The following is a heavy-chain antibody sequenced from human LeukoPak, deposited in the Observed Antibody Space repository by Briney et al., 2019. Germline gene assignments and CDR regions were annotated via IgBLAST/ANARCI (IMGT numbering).Heavy chain of an antibody. CDR2: IHTSGST. CDR1: GGSISSYY. CDR3: ARESGASGWYVWFDP. J-gene: IGHJ5*02. Sequence: PSETLSLTCTVSGGSISSYYWSWIRQPPGKGLEWIGYIHTSGSTNYNPSLKSRVTISVDTSKNQFSLKLSSVTAADTAVYYCARESGASGWYVWFDPWGQGILVTVSS. V-gene: IGHV4-4*09. D-gene: IGHD6-19*01.